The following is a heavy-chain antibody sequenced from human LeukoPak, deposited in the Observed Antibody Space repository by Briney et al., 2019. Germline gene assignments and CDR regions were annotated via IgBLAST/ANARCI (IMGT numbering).Heavy chain of an antibody. V-gene: IGHV3-48*03. CDR1: GFTFSSYE. CDR2: ISSSGSTI. D-gene: IGHD3-10*02. CDR3: ARNVYNFDY. Sequence: GSLRLSCAASGFTFSSYEMNWVRHAPGKVLEWVSYISSSGSTIYDAYSVQGRFTISRDNAQNSLYLQMSSLRAEDTAVYYCARNVYNFDYWGQGTLVTVSS. J-gene: IGHJ4*02.